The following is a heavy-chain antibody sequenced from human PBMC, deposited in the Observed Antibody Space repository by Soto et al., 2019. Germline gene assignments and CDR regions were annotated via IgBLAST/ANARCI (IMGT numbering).Heavy chain of an antibody. D-gene: IGHD3-22*01. CDR2: IIPIFGTA. J-gene: IGHJ4*02. V-gene: IGHV1-69*06. Sequence: ASVKVSCKASGGTFSSYAISWVRQAPGQGLEWMGGIIPIFGTANYAQKFQGRVTITADKSTSTAYMELSSLRSEDTAVYYRARDRDDSSGYSLDYWGQGTLVTVSS. CDR1: GGTFSSYA. CDR3: ARDRDDSSGYSLDY.